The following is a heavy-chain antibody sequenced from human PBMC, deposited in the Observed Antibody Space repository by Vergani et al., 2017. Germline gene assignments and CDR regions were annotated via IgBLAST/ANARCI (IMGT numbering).Heavy chain of an antibody. Sequence: EVQLVESGGGLVKPGGSLRLSCAASGFTFSSYSMNLVRQAPGKGLEWVSSISSSSSYIYYADSVKGRFTISRDNAKNSLYLQMNSLRAEDTAVYYCARSLTIFGVSTDAFDIWGQGTMVTVSS. CDR1: GFTFSSYS. D-gene: IGHD3-3*01. CDR3: ARSLTIFGVSTDAFDI. V-gene: IGHV3-21*01. J-gene: IGHJ3*02. CDR2: ISSSSSYI.